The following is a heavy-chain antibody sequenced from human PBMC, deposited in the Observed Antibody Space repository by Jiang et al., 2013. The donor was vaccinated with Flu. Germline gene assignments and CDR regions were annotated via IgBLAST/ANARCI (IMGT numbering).Heavy chain of an antibody. Sequence: KPTQTLTLTCTFSGFSLSTSGVGVGWIRQPPGKALEWLALIYWNDDKRYSPSLKSRLTITKDTSKNQVVLTMTNMDPVDTATYYCAHRLGIGQDYYYGMDVWGQGTTVTVSS. CDR3: AHRLGIGQDYYYGMDV. CDR1: GFSLSTSGVG. J-gene: IGHJ6*02. V-gene: IGHV2-5*01. CDR2: IYWNDDK. D-gene: IGHD7-27*01.